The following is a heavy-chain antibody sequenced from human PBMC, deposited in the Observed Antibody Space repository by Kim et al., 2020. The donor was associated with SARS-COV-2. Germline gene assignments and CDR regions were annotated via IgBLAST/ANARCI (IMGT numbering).Heavy chain of an antibody. Sequence: GGSLRLSCAASGFTFSSYGMHWVRQAPGKGLEWVAVIWYDGSNKYYADSVKGRFTISRDNSKNTLYLQMNSLRAEDTAVYYCARDRIAVARSPYYGMDVWGQGTTVTVSS. J-gene: IGHJ6*02. CDR3: ARDRIAVARSPYYGMDV. V-gene: IGHV3-33*08. CDR2: IWYDGSNK. D-gene: IGHD6-19*01. CDR1: GFTFSSYG.